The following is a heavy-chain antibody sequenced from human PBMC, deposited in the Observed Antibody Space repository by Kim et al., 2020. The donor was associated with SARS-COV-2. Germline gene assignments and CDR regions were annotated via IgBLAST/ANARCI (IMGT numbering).Heavy chain of an antibody. CDR3: ARGDYSSSWYGRKTWFDP. D-gene: IGHD6-13*01. Sequence: LQSRVIISVDTSKTQFSLKLSSVTAADTAVYYCARGDYSSSWYGRKTWFDPWGQGTLVTVSS. J-gene: IGHJ5*02. V-gene: IGHV4-34*01.